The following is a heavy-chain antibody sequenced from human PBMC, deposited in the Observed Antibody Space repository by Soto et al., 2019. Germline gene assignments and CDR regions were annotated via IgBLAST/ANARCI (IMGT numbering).Heavy chain of an antibody. D-gene: IGHD3-10*01. CDR3: AGGSTMLRDGWFDP. Sequence: QVQLVQSGSELKEPGASVKISCKASGYTFSSYVIKWVRQAPGRGFEWMGWSNTNTGNPTYAQGFTGRVVFSLDTSVTTTYLKISSLMAEDTAVYYCAGGSTMLRDGWFDPWGQGTLVTVSS. V-gene: IGHV7-4-1*02. CDR1: GYTFSSYV. J-gene: IGHJ5*02. CDR2: SNTNTGNP.